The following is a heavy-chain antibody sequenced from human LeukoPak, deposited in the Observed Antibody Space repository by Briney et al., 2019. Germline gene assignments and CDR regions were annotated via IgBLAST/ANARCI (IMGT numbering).Heavy chain of an antibody. CDR2: ISTSSIYI. CDR1: GFTFSTYT. CDR3: ARVGCSSTSCYAVLYDYYYGMDV. V-gene: IGHV3-21*01. J-gene: IGHJ6*02. Sequence: GGSLRLSCAASGFTFSTYTMNWVRQAPGKGLEWVSSISTSSIYIYYADSMKGRFTISRDNAKNSLFLQMNSLRAEDTAVYYCARVGCSSTSCYAVLYDYYYGMDVWGQGTTVTVSS. D-gene: IGHD2-2*01.